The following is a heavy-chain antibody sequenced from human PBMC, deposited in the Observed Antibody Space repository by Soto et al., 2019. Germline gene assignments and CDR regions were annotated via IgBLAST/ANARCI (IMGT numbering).Heavy chain of an antibody. J-gene: IGHJ3*02. CDR2: IYPGDSDT. CDR1: GYRFSSYW. V-gene: IGHV5-51*01. Sequence: PGESLKISCQGSGYRFSSYWIGWVRQMPGKGLEWMGIIYPGDSDTRYSPSFQGQVTISVDKSISTAFLQWSSLKASDTAMYYCVRDSSAYCSAGSCTRTIDGFDIWGQGTMVTVSS. CDR3: VRDSSAYCSAGSCTRTIDGFDI. D-gene: IGHD2-15*01.